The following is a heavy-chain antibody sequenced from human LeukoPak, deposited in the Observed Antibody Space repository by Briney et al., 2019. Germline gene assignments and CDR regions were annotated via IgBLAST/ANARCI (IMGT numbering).Heavy chain of an antibody. CDR3: AKVARGAFDI. J-gene: IGHJ3*02. Sequence: GGSLRLSCAASGFTFSSYGMHWVRQAPGKGLEWVAVISYDGSNKYYADSVKGRFTISRGNSKNTLYLQMNSLRAEDTAVYYCAKVARGAFDIWGQGTMVTVSS. CDR2: ISYDGSNK. CDR1: GFTFSSYG. V-gene: IGHV3-30*18. D-gene: IGHD3-10*01.